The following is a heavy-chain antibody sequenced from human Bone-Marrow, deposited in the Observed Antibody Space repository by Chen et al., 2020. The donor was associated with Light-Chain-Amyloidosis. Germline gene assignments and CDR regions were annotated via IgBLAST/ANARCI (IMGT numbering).Heavy chain of an antibody. CDR2: MEEDGSEK. Sequence: EVQLVESGGGLVQPGGSLGLSGAASGFSFRSYWMTWVRQVSGKGLEWVAKMEEDGSEKYYVDSVKGRFTISRDNAKNSLYLQMNNLRVEDTAVYYCAGDRGWFDPWGQGTLVTVSS. CDR3: AGDRGWFDP. V-gene: IGHV3-7*01. J-gene: IGHJ5*02. CDR1: GFSFRSYW.